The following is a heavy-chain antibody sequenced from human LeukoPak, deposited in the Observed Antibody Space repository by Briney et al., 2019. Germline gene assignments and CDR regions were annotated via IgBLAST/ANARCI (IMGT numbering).Heavy chain of an antibody. CDR3: ARSCRTRCYD. Sequence: PGGSLRLSCAASGFTFSDYSMNWVRQAPGKGLEWLSYISSSSSTIHYADSVKGRFTISRDNVKNALYLQMNSLRDEDTAVYYCARSCRTRCYDWGQGTLVTVSS. CDR1: GFTFSDYS. D-gene: IGHD2-2*01. CDR2: ISSSSSTI. J-gene: IGHJ4*02. V-gene: IGHV3-48*02.